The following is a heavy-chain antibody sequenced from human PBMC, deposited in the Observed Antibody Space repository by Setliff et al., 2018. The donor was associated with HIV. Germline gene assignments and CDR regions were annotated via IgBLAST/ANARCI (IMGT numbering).Heavy chain of an antibody. D-gene: IGHD3-10*01. CDR1: GDSLTSANSY. J-gene: IGHJ4*02. CDR2: IYYSGSP. V-gene: IGHV4-39*01. CDR3: ARPPAEYSVRGVPALFEF. Sequence: SETLSLTGTVSGDSLTSANSYWGWNRQTPGKGLEWIGSIYYSGSPYYSPSFKSRVTMSVDTSKNQFSLKINSVTAADTALYYCARPPAEYSVRGVPALFEFWGLVSLVTVSS.